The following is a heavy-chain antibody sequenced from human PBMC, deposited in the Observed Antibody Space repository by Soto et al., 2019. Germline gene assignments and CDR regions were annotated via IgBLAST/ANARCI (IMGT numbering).Heavy chain of an antibody. J-gene: IGHJ5*02. Sequence: GASVKVSCKASVYTFSSYHIHWVRQAPGQGLDWMGSINPIGGRTGYAQKFQGRVTITADNSTSTAYMELSSLRSEDTAVYYCARGTYGSDLGPWGQGTLVTVSS. D-gene: IGHD3-10*01. CDR2: INPIGGRT. V-gene: IGHV1-46*01. CDR1: VYTFSSYH. CDR3: ARGTYGSDLGP.